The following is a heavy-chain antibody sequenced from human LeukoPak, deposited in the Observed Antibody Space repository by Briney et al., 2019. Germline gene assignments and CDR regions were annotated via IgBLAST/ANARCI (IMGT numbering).Heavy chain of an antibody. D-gene: IGHD3-9*01. CDR1: GFTFSSYS. Sequence: GGSLRLSCAASGFTFSSYSMNWVRQAPGKGLEWVSYISSSSSTIYYADSVKGRFTISRDNAKNSLYLQMNSLRAEDTAVYYCARVGYDILTGYYPFDHWGQGTLVTVSS. CDR3: ARVGYDILTGYYPFDH. CDR2: ISSSSSTI. V-gene: IGHV3-48*04. J-gene: IGHJ4*02.